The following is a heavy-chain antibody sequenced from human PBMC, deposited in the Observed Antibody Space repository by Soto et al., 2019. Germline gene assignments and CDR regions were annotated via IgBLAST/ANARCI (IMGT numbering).Heavy chain of an antibody. J-gene: IGHJ5*02. V-gene: IGHV1-2*04. CDR1: GYTFTGYY. D-gene: IGHD6-19*01. CDR3: ARSVDGYSSGWSVWFDP. Sequence: ASVKVSCKASGYTFTGYYMHWVRQAPGQGLEWMGWINPNSGGTNYAQKFQGWVTMTRDTSISTAYMEMSRLRSDDTAVYYCARSVDGYSSGWSVWFDPWGQGTLVTVSS. CDR2: INPNSGGT.